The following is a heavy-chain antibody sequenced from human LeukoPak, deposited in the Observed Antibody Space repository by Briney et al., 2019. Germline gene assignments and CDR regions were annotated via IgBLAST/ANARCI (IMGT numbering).Heavy chain of an antibody. D-gene: IGHD2-2*01. Sequence: ASVKVSRKASGYTFTSYGISWVRQAPGQGLEWMGWISAYNGNTNYAQKLQGRVTMTTDTSTSTAYMELRSLRSDDTAVYYCARVTKYCSSTSCYYYYYYMDVWGKGTTVTVSS. V-gene: IGHV1-18*01. CDR3: ARVTKYCSSTSCYYYYYYMDV. CDR2: ISAYNGNT. CDR1: GYTFTSYG. J-gene: IGHJ6*03.